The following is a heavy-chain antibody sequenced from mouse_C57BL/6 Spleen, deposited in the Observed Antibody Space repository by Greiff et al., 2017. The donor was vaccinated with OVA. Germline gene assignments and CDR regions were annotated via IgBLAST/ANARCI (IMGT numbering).Heavy chain of an antibody. D-gene: IGHD2-2*01. CDR3: ACSEVHGYHYFYY. CDR2: ISSGSSTI. J-gene: IGHJ2*01. V-gene: IGHV5-17*01. CDR1: GFTFSDYG. Sequence: EVQLVESGGGLVKPGGSLKLSCAASGFTFSDYGMHWVRQAPEKGLEWVAYISSGSSTIYYADTVKGRFTISRDNAKNTLFLQMTSLRSEDTAMYYCACSEVHGYHYFYYWGQGTTLTVSS.